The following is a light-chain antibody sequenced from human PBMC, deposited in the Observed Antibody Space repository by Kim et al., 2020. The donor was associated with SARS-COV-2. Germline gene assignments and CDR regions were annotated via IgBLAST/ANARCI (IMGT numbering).Light chain of an antibody. CDR3: QLRNGWWT. Sequence: EIVLTQSPATLSLSPGERASLSCRASESISNYLAWYQQKPGQAPRLLIYDASNRATGIPARFSGSGSGTDFTLTISSLEPEDFAVYYCQLRNGWWTFDQGTKVEIK. CDR2: DAS. V-gene: IGKV3-11*01. CDR1: ESISNY. J-gene: IGKJ1*01.